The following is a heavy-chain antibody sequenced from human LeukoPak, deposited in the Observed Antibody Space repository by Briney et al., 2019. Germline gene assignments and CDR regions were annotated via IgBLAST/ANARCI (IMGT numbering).Heavy chain of an antibody. Sequence: GGSLTLSCAPSGFPFSIYWTSWAPQAPEEGREWEAKIRQDESEKYYFDTVKDRHIISRDNATNTLYLQMNSLRAEETAVYYCAREGWSDCFDYWGQGTLVTVSS. J-gene: IGHJ4*02. D-gene: IGHD1-26*01. CDR2: IRQDESEK. CDR1: GFPFSIYW. CDR3: AREGWSDCFDY. V-gene: IGHV3-7*01.